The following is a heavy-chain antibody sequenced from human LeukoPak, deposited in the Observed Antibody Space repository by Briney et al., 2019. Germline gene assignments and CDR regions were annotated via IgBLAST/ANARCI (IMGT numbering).Heavy chain of an antibody. D-gene: IGHD3-9*01. CDR3: ASGNYDILTGYYRGTFDY. Sequence: SETLSLTCAVYGGSFSGYYWSWIRQPPGKGLEWIGEINHSGSTNYNPSLKSRVTISVDTSKNQFSLKLSSATAADTAVYYCASGNYDILTGYYRGTFDYWGQGTLVTVSS. CDR2: INHSGST. V-gene: IGHV4-34*01. J-gene: IGHJ4*02. CDR1: GGSFSGYY.